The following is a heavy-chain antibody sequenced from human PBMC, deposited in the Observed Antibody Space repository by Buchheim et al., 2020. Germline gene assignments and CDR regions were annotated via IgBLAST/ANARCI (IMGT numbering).Heavy chain of an antibody. CDR3: ARACIIVVPTTRGYYYYSMDV. CDR1: GGSISSADYY. V-gene: IGHV4-30-4*01. D-gene: IGHD2-2*01. Sequence: QVQLQESGPGLVKPSQTLSLTCTVSGGSISSADYYWRWIRQPPGKGLERNGYIYHSGRPYYSRSLKSRVTISVDTSKNLFSLKLTSVTAADTSGYYCARACIIVVPTTRGYYYYSMDVWGQETT. J-gene: IGHJ6*02. CDR2: IYHSGRP.